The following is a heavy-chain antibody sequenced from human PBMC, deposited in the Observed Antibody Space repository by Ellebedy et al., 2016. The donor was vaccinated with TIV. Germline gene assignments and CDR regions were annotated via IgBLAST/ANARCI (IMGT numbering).Heavy chain of an antibody. Sequence: GESLKISCAASGFTFSSHAMSWVRQAPGKGLEWVSSISDSGANAYYADSVKGRFTISRDNSKDTLYLQVNSLRAEDTAVYYCARDPVGVGPAFDVWGQGTMVTVSS. V-gene: IGHV3-23*01. CDR3: ARDPVGVGPAFDV. J-gene: IGHJ3*01. D-gene: IGHD4-23*01. CDR2: ISDSGANA. CDR1: GFTFSSHA.